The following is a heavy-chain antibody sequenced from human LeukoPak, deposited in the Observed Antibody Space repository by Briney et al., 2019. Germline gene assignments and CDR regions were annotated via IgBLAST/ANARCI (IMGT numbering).Heavy chain of an antibody. Sequence: GGSLRLSCAASGFTFSSYAMSWVRQAPGKGLEWVSGISGNGDNTYYADSVKGRFTISRDNSKNTLYLQMNSLRADDTAVYYCAKPSNGWYSFDYWGQGTLVTVSS. CDR3: AKPSNGWYSFDY. CDR1: GFTFSSYA. V-gene: IGHV3-23*01. D-gene: IGHD6-19*01. J-gene: IGHJ4*02. CDR2: ISGNGDNT.